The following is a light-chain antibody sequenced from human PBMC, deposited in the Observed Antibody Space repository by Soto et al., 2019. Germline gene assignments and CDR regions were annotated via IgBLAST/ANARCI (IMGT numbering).Light chain of an antibody. CDR1: QKVDSLY. CDR2: GTS. Sequence: ELVLTHSPGTLSLSPGERATLSCRASQKVDSLYLAWYQQKPGQAPRLLIRGTSGRATGIPHRFSGSGSGTDFTLTISGLEPEDFAVYYCQQFDISPWTFGQGTKVDIK. J-gene: IGKJ1*01. V-gene: IGKV3-20*01. CDR3: QQFDISPWT.